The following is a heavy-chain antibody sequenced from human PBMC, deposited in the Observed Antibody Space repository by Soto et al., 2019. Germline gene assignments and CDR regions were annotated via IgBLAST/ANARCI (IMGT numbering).Heavy chain of an antibody. Sequence: QVQLVESGGGVVQPGRSLRLSCAASGFTFSSYGMLWVRQAPGKGLEWVAVIWYDGSNKYYADSVKGRFTISRDNSKNTLYLQMNSLRAEDTAVYYCARTDSGNYLGWFYPWGQGTLVTVSS. CDR1: GFTFSSYG. V-gene: IGHV3-33*01. CDR3: ARTDSGNYLGWFYP. J-gene: IGHJ5*02. CDR2: IWYDGSNK. D-gene: IGHD1-26*01.